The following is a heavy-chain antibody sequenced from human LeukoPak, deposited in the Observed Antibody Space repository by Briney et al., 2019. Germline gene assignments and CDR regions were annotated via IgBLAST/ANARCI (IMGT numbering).Heavy chain of an antibody. D-gene: IGHD3-10*01. CDR2: ISPHNLNT. CDR1: GYTFTAYS. Sequence: ASVKVSCKASGYTFTAYSLSWVRQAPGQGLEWVGWISPHNLNTNYAQKFQGRVTMTTDRSTTTPYMELSSLRSDDTALYYCARIIPSGSGTYYYDFWGQGTLVTVSS. J-gene: IGHJ4*02. CDR3: ARIIPSGSGTYYYDF. V-gene: IGHV1-18*01.